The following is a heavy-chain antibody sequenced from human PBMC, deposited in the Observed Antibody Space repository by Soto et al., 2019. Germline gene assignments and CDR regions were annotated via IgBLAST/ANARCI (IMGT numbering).Heavy chain of an antibody. CDR3: ANQPGGYDGSGLDY. D-gene: IGHD3-10*01. Sequence: EVQLFESGGGLVQPGGSLRLSCAASGFTFSSYAMSWVRQAPGKGLEWVSAISGGSGNTYYAESVKGRFTISRDNSENTLYLQMNSLRAEDTAVYYCANQPGGYDGSGLDYWGQGTLVTVSS. CDR1: GFTFSSYA. V-gene: IGHV3-23*01. CDR2: ISGGSGNT. J-gene: IGHJ4*02.